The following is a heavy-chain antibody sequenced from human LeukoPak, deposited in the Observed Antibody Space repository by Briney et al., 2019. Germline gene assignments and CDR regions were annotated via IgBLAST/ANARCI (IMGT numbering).Heavy chain of an antibody. D-gene: IGHD6-19*01. CDR1: GGSIRNYY. Sequence: SETLSLTCTVSGGSIRNYYWSWIRQPPGKGLEWIGYVYYSGSTNSNPSLESRVTISVDTSNNQFSLKLSSVTAADAAVYYCARGGSSYSSGWYSDYWGQGTLVTVSS. CDR3: ARGGSSYSSGWYSDY. V-gene: IGHV4-59*01. J-gene: IGHJ4*02. CDR2: VYYSGST.